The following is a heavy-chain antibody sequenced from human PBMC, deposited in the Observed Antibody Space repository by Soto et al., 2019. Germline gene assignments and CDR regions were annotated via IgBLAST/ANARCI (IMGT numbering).Heavy chain of an antibody. Sequence: GASVKVSGKASGYTFTGYYIHWVRQAPGQGLEWMAWINPNSGGTNYAQKFQGRVTVTRDTSISTAYMELSSLRSDDTAVYYCARGRKLGATDTAMLEDMWGQGTMVTVSS. CDR3: ARGRKLGATDTAMLEDM. CDR1: GYTFTGYY. V-gene: IGHV1-2*02. J-gene: IGHJ3*01. D-gene: IGHD3-10*02. CDR2: INPNSGGT.